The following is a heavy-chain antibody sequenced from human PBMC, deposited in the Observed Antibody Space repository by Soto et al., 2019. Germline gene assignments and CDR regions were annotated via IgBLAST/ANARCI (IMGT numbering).Heavy chain of an antibody. CDR3: AEDGAVAVNREDDY. J-gene: IGHJ4*02. CDR2: ISYDGRDK. D-gene: IGHD6-19*01. V-gene: IGHV3-30*04. Sequence: ESGGGVVQPGRSLRLSCAASGFTFSSYAMHWVRQAPGKGLEWVAVISYDGRDKYYADSVKGRFTISRDNSKNTLYLQMNSLRAEDTAVYYCAEDGAVAVNREDDYWVQGTLVTVSS. CDR1: GFTFSSYA.